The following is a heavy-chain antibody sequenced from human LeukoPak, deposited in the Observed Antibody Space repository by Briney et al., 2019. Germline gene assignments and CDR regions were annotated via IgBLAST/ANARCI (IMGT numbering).Heavy chain of an antibody. D-gene: IGHD1-26*01. Sequence: ASVKVSCKASGYTFTGYYMHWVRQAPGQGLEWMGWINPNSGGTNYAQKFQGRVTMTRDTSISTAYMELSRPRSDDTAVYYCARGVVGAPYFDYWGQGTLVTVSS. CDR3: ARGVVGAPYFDY. J-gene: IGHJ4*02. CDR1: GYTFTGYY. V-gene: IGHV1-2*02. CDR2: INPNSGGT.